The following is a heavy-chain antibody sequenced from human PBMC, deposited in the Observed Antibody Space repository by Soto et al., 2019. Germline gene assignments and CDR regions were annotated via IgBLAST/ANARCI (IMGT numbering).Heavy chain of an antibody. CDR2: INAGNGNT. V-gene: IGHV1-3*01. CDR3: TRGGGINLLDFEY. CDR1: GYTFTSYA. D-gene: IGHD2-21*01. Sequence: ASVKVSCKASGYTFTSYAMHWVRQAPGQRLEWMGWINAGNGNTKYSQKFQGRVTITRDTSASTAYMELSSLRSEDTAVYYCTRGGGINLLDFEYWGQGTLVTVSS. J-gene: IGHJ4*02.